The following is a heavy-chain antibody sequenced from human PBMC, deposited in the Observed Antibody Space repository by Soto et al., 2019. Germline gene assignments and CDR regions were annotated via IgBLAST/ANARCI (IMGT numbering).Heavy chain of an antibody. CDR2: IWYDGSNK. Sequence: PGGSLRLSCAASGFTFSSYGMHWVRQAPGKGLEWVAVIWYDGSNKYYADSVKGRFTISRDNSKNTLYLQMNSLRAEDTAVYYCARESTNGITIFGVVHGMDVWGQGTTVTVSS. D-gene: IGHD3-3*01. V-gene: IGHV3-33*01. J-gene: IGHJ6*02. CDR3: ARESTNGITIFGVVHGMDV. CDR1: GFTFSSYG.